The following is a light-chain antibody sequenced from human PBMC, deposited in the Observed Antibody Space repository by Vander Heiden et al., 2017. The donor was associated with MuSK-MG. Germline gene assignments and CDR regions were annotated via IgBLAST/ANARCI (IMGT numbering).Light chain of an antibody. CDR3: QQSGT. J-gene: IGKJ2*01. CDR2: GAS. Sequence: EIVLTQSPGTLSLSPGERATLSCRASQSVSSSYLAWYQQKPGQAPRLLIYGASSRATGIPDRFSGSGSGTDFTLTISRLEPEDFAGYYGQQSGTFGQGTKLEIK. CDR1: QSVSSSY. V-gene: IGKV3-20*01.